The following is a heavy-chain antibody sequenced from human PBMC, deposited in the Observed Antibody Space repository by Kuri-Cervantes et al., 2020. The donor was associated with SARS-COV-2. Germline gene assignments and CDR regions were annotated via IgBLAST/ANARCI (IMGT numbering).Heavy chain of an antibody. CDR3: AREVGIQLWSSGNAFDI. CDR2: IIPILGIA. CDR1: GGTFSSYA. Sequence: SVKVFCKASGGTFSSYAISWVRQAPGQGLEWMGRIIPILGIANYAQKFQGRVTITADKSTSTAYMELSSLRSEDTAVYYCAREVGIQLWSSGNAFDIWGQGTMVTVSS. V-gene: IGHV1-69*04. J-gene: IGHJ3*02. D-gene: IGHD5-18*01.